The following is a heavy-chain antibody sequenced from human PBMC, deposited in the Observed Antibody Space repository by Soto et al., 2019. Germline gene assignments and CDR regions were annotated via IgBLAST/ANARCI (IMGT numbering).Heavy chain of an antibody. CDR3: ARHFLWSGYYGGVSKAFDI. V-gene: IGHV5-51*01. D-gene: IGHD3-3*01. CDR1: GYSFTSYW. CDR2: IYPGDSDT. Sequence: GESLKISCKGSGYSFTSYWIGWVRQMPGKGLEWMGIIYPGDSDTRYSPSFQGQVTISADKSISTAYLQWSSLKASDTAMYYCARHFLWSGYYGGVSKAFDIWGQGTMVTVSS. J-gene: IGHJ3*02.